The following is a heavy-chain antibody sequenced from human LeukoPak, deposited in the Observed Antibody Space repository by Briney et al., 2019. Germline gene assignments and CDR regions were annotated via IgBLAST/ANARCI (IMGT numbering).Heavy chain of an antibody. V-gene: IGHV1-46*01. CDR1: GYTFTSYY. CDR3: ARDRPAAASGFDY. CDR2: INPSGGST. D-gene: IGHD2-2*01. J-gene: IGHJ4*02. Sequence: AASVKVSCKASGYTFTSYYMHWVRQAPGQGLEWMGTINPSGGSTSYAQKFQGRVTMTRDTSTTTVSMELSSLRSEDTAVYYCARDRPAAASGFDYWGQGTLVTVSS.